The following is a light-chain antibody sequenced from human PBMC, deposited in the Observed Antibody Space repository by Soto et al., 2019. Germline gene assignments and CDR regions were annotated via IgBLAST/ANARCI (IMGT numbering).Light chain of an antibody. J-gene: IGKJ5*01. V-gene: IGKV3-20*01. CDR2: GAS. Sequence: EIVLTQSPGTLSLSPGEGATLSCRASQNVDSNYLAWYQQKPGQAPRIILFGASGRATGIPDRFSGSGSGTDFTLSINSLQPEDCATYYCQQAYSVPITVGQGRRLEI. CDR1: QNVDSNY. CDR3: QQAYSVPIT.